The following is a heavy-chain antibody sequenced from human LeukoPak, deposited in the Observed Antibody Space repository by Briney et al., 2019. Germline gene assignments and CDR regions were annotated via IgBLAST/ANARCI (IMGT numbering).Heavy chain of an antibody. J-gene: IGHJ6*02. Sequence: GGFLRLSCAASGFTFSSYAMHWVRQAPGKGLEWVAVISYDGSNKYYADSVKGRFTISRDNSKNTLYLQMNSLRAEDTAVYYCARDRPSDYYGMDVWGQGTTVTVSS. CDR2: ISYDGSNK. V-gene: IGHV3-30-3*01. CDR1: GFTFSSYA. CDR3: ARDRPSDYYGMDV.